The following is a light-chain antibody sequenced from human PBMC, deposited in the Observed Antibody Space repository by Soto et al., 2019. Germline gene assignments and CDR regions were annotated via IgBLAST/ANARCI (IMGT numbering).Light chain of an antibody. J-gene: IGLJ1*01. CDR3: CSYASNNRGV. V-gene: IGLV2-14*01. Sequence: QSALTQPASVSGSLGQSITISCTGTSSDIGAYNYVSWYQHHPGKAPKLMIYEVSNRPSGVSSRFSGSKSGNTASLTISGLQAEDEADYYCCSYASNNRGVFGTGTKVTVL. CDR2: EVS. CDR1: SSDIGAYNY.